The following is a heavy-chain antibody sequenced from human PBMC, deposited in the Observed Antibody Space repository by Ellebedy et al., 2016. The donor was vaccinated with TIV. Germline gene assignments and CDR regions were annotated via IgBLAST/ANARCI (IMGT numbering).Heavy chain of an antibody. CDR1: GFTFSSYG. V-gene: IGHV3-33*01. Sequence: GESLKISXAASGFTFSSYGMHWVRQAPGKGLEWVAVIWYDGSNKYYADSVEGRFTISRDNSKNTLYLQMNSLRAEDTAVYYCARHYGDYGKDLWGQGTLVTVSS. CDR3: ARHYGDYGKDL. J-gene: IGHJ5*02. CDR2: IWYDGSNK. D-gene: IGHD4-17*01.